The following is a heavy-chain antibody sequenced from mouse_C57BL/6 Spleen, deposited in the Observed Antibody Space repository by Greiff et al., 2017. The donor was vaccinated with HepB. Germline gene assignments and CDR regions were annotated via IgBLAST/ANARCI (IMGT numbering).Heavy chain of an antibody. J-gene: IGHJ3*01. CDR2: ISSGSSTI. Sequence: EVHLVESGGGLVKPGGSLKLSCAASGFTFSDYGMHWVRQAPEKGLEWVAYISSGSSTIYYADTVKGRFTISRDNAKNTLFLQMTSLRSEDTAMYYCANVDYYGPGFAYWGQGTLVTVSA. CDR3: ANVDYYGPGFAY. CDR1: GFTFSDYG. D-gene: IGHD1-1*01. V-gene: IGHV5-17*01.